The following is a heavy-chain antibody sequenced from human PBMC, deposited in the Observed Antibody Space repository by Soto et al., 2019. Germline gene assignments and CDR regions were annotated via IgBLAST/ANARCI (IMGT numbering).Heavy chain of an antibody. CDR3: AKDGGGWPSYGFDY. J-gene: IGHJ4*02. CDR1: GFTFSSYA. V-gene: IGHV3-23*01. Sequence: PGGSLRLSCAASGFTFSSYARSWVRQAPGKGLEWVSAISGSGGSTYYADSVKGRFTISRDNSKNTLYLQMNSLRAEDTAVYYCAKDGGGWPSYGFDYWGQGTLVTVSS. CDR2: ISGSGGST. D-gene: IGHD6-19*01.